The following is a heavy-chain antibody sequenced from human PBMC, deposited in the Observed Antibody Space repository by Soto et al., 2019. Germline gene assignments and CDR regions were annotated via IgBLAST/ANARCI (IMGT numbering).Heavy chain of an antibody. Sequence: QVQQVESGGGVVQPGRSLRLSCAASGFSFAYYGKHWVRQAPGKGLEWVAVISYDGTEKYYEDSVKGRFTISRDNTKNRLDLQMNSLRRDDTAVYFCVKAYATTALDSWGQGTLVTVSS. CDR3: VKAYATTALDS. CDR1: GFSFAYYG. CDR2: ISYDGTEK. J-gene: IGHJ4*02. D-gene: IGHD4-17*01. V-gene: IGHV3-30*18.